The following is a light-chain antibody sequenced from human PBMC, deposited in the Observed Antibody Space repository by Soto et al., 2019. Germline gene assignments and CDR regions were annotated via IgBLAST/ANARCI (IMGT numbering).Light chain of an antibody. CDR3: QHYNSYSEA. Sequence: DVRMTQSPSTLSASVGDRVTITCRASQSISSWLAWYQQKPGKAPKLLIYKASTLKSGVPSRFSGSGSGTEFTLTISSLQPDDFATYYCQHYNSYSEAFGQGTKAAIK. CDR1: QSISSW. J-gene: IGKJ1*01. V-gene: IGKV1-5*03. CDR2: KAS.